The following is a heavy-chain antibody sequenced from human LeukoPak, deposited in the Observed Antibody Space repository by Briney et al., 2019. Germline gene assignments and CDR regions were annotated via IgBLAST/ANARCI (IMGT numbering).Heavy chain of an antibody. CDR2: FDPEDGET. CDR3: ATDLSRGLREFDY. V-gene: IGHV1-24*01. Sequence: ASVKVSCKVSGYTLTELSMHWVRQAPGKGLEWTGGFDPEDGETIYAQKFQGRVTMTEDTPTDTAYMELSSLRSEDTAVYYCATDLSRGLREFDYWGQGTLVTVSS. J-gene: IGHJ4*02. CDR1: GYTLTELS. D-gene: IGHD5-12*01.